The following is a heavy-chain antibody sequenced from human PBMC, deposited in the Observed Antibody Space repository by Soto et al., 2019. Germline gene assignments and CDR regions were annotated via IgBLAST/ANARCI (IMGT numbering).Heavy chain of an antibody. CDR2: IYYSGST. V-gene: IGHV4-28*03. Sequence: QVQLQESGPGLVKPSDTLSLTCAVSGYSISSSNWWGWIRQPPGKGLEWIGYIYYSGSTYYNPSLKSRVTMSVDTSKNQFSLKLSSVPAVDTAVYYCARAGGAALRWGGWFDPWGQGTLVTVSS. D-gene: IGHD3-16*01. CDR3: ARAGGAALRWGGWFDP. CDR1: GYSISSSNW. J-gene: IGHJ5*02.